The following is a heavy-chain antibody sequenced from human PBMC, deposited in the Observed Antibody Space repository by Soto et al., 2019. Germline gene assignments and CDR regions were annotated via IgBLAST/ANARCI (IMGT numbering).Heavy chain of an antibody. V-gene: IGHV5-51*01. J-gene: IGHJ6*02. Sequence: LGESLKISCKGSGYSFTSYWIGWVRQIPGKGLEWMGIIYPGDSDTRYSPSFQGQVTISADKSISTAYLQWSSLKASDTAMYYCARNSGYSYGPKYYYYGMDVWGQGTTVTVS. D-gene: IGHD5-18*01. CDR1: GYSFTSYW. CDR2: IYPGDSDT. CDR3: ARNSGYSYGPKYYYYGMDV.